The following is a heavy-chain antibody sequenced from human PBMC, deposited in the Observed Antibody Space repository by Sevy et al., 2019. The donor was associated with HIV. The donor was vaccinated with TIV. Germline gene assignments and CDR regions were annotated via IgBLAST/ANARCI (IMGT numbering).Heavy chain of an antibody. D-gene: IGHD3-9*01. CDR3: AKDFTGYNGMDV. CDR2: ISYHGRDK. J-gene: IGHJ6*02. V-gene: IGHV3-30*18. CDR1: GISFTTSG. Sequence: GGSLRLSSVVSGISFTTSGMHWVRQAPGKGLEWVAVISYHGRDKFYAESVKGRSTISRDNSKNMLYLQMNSLRAEDTAVYYCAKDFTGYNGMDVWGQGTMVTVSS.